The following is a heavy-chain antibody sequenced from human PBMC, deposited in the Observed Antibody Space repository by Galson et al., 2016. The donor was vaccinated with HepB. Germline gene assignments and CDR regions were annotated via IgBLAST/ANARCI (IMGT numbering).Heavy chain of an antibody. D-gene: IGHD3-3*01. CDR2: ISGYSGNT. Sequence: SVKVSCKASGFRFTTYGFTWVRQAPGQGLEWMGWISGYSGNTSYSQKFQGRVTMTTDTSTNTAYMELRSLRFDDTAVFYCARDPRHYDFWSGFYPSPYFGMDVWGQGTTLSVSS. CDR3: ARDPRHYDFWSGFYPSPYFGMDV. CDR1: GFRFTTYG. J-gene: IGHJ6*02. V-gene: IGHV1-18*01.